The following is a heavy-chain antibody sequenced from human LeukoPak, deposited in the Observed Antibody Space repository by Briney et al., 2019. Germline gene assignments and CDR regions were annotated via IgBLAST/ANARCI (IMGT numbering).Heavy chain of an antibody. CDR2: ISSSSSYI. CDR3: AKDVGATVTGLFDY. V-gene: IGHV3-21*04. Sequence: GGSLRLSCAASGFTFSSYSMTWVRQAPGKGLEWVSSISSSSSYIYYADSVKGRFTISRDNAKNSLYLQMNSLRAEDTAVYYCAKDVGATVTGLFDYWGQGTLVTVSS. D-gene: IGHD1-26*01. J-gene: IGHJ4*02. CDR1: GFTFSSYS.